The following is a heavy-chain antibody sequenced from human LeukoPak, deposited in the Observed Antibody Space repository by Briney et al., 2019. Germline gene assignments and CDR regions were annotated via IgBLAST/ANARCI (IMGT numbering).Heavy chain of an antibody. CDR3: ARGSRARSCSWYGNGYFQH. CDR1: GGSFSAYY. D-gene: IGHD6-13*01. J-gene: IGHJ1*01. Sequence: SETLSLTCAVYGGSFSAYYWSWIRPPPGKGLEWIGELNHSGSTNYNPSLKSRVNISVDTTKNQFSLKLSSVTAADTAVYYCARGSRARSCSWYGNGYFQHWGQGTLVTVSS. V-gene: IGHV4-34*01. CDR2: LNHSGST.